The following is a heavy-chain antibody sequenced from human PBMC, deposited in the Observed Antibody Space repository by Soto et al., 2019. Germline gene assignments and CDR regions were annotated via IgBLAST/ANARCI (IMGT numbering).Heavy chain of an antibody. D-gene: IGHD6-6*01. Sequence: EVQLLESGGGLVQPGGSLRLSCAASGFTFSSYAMSWVRQAPGKGLEWVSGISSSGDSTNYADSVKGRFTISRDNSKSTLFLQMNSLRAEHTAVYYCANVPWQLVRTHYFDYWGQGTLVTVSS. CDR3: ANVPWQLVRTHYFDY. V-gene: IGHV3-23*01. J-gene: IGHJ4*02. CDR2: ISSSGDST. CDR1: GFTFSSYA.